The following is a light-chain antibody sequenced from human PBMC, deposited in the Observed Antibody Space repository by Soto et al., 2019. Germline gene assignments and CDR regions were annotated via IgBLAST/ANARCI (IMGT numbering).Light chain of an antibody. CDR2: GAS. J-gene: IGKJ1*01. Sequence: DIVLTQSPGTLSLSPWERATLSCRASQCVSSSYLAWYQQKPGQAPRLLIYGASSRATGIRDRFSGSGSGTDFTRTISRLEPEDFAVYYCQQYGSSPRTFGQGTKVDIK. CDR3: QQYGSSPRT. V-gene: IGKV3-20*01. CDR1: QCVSSSY.